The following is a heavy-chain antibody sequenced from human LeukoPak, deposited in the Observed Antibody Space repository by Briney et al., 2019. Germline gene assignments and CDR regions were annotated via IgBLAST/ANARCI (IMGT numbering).Heavy chain of an antibody. J-gene: IGHJ4*02. D-gene: IGHD2-21*01. V-gene: IGHV3-23*01. Sequence: GGSLRLSCEASGFIFSSYVMGWVRQAPGKGLEWVSSISVGGGDTFTADSVKGRFTITRENSMNTLYLQMMGLRVEDTAIYYCAKLNLGEMAYFDSWGQGILVTVSS. CDR3: AKLNLGEMAYFDS. CDR2: ISVGGGDT. CDR1: GFIFSSYV.